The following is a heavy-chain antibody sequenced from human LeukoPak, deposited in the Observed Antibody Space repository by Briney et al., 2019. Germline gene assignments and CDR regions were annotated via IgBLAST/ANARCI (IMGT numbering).Heavy chain of an antibody. D-gene: IGHD3-9*01. CDR3: ARGISYYDILTGYYQPGYFDY. CDR2: TYYSGST. Sequence: PSQTLSLTCTVSGGSISSGDYYWSWIRQPPGKGLEWIGYTYYSGSTYYNPSLKSRVTISVDTSKNQFSLKLSSVTAADTAVYYCARGISYYDILTGYYQPGYFDYWGQETLVTASS. J-gene: IGHJ4*02. V-gene: IGHV4-30-4*01. CDR1: GGSISSGDYY.